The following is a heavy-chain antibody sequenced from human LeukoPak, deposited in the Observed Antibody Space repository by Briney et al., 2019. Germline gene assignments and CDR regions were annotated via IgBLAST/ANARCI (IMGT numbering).Heavy chain of an antibody. J-gene: IGHJ4*02. CDR1: GFTFDDYA. Sequence: GRSLRPSCAASGFTFDDYAMHWVRQAPGKGLEWVSGISWNSGSIGYADSVKGRFTISRDNAKNSLYLQMNSLRAEDTALYYCAKDRNSGYDSPFDYWGQGTLVTVSS. D-gene: IGHD5-12*01. CDR2: ISWNSGSI. V-gene: IGHV3-9*01. CDR3: AKDRNSGYDSPFDY.